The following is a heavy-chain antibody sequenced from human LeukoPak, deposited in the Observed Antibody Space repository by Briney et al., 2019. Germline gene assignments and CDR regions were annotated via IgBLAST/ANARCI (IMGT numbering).Heavy chain of an antibody. J-gene: IGHJ4*02. D-gene: IGHD4-17*01. Sequence: SETLSLTCTVSGGSISSYYWSWIRQPPGKGLEWIGYIYYSGSTNYNPSLKSRVTISVDTSKNQFSLKLSSVTAADTAVYYCGRHSYGDYFGFDYWGQGTLVTVSS. CDR1: GGSISSYY. V-gene: IGHV4-59*08. CDR3: GRHSYGDYFGFDY. CDR2: IYYSGST.